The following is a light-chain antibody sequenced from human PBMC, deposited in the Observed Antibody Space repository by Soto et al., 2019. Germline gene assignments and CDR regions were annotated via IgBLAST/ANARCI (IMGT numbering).Light chain of an antibody. CDR2: AAS. V-gene: IGKV1-8*01. J-gene: IGKJ5*01. CDR1: QGISSY. Sequence: AIRMTPSQSSLSASTGDRVTITCRASQGISSYLAWYQQKPGKAPKLLLSAASNLETGDPLRFSGSGSGTDFAFIISSLQPEDVATYFCQQYGSLPITFGQGTRLEIK. CDR3: QQYGSLPIT.